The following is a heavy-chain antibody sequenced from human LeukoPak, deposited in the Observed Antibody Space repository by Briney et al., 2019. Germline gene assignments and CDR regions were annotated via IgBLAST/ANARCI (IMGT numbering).Heavy chain of an antibody. J-gene: IGHJ5*02. CDR3: ARDRDWFDP. CDR1: GGSISGYY. Sequence: PSETLSLTCTVSGGSISGYYWSWIRQPPGKGLEWIGYIYYSGSTNYNPSLKSRVTISVDTSKNQFSLKLSSVTAADTAVYYCARDRDWFDPWGQGTLVTVSS. V-gene: IGHV4-59*12. CDR2: IYYSGST.